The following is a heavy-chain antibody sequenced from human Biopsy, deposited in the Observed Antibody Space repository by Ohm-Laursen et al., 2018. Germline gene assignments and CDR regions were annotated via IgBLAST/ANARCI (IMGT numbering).Heavy chain of an antibody. CDR2: ISSDGSTT. CDR1: GSTFSWFW. Sequence: SLRLSCAASGSTFSWFWMNWVRQAPGRGLVWVSRISSDGSTTEYADFVKGRFTISRDNAKSTLYLQMNSLTAEDAAVYYCARGIVEVPTSTRWFDPWGQGTLVSVSS. D-gene: IGHD2-2*01. J-gene: IGHJ5*02. V-gene: IGHV3-74*03. CDR3: ARGIVEVPTSTRWFDP.